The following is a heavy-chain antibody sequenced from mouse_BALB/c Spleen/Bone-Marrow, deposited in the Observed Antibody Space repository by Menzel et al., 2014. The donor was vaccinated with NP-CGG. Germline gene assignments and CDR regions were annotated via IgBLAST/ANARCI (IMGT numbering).Heavy chain of an antibody. J-gene: IGHJ2*01. V-gene: IGHV1S81*02. CDR3: AREEDFCDY. CDR2: IYPGTNRT. CDR1: GYPFNTYW. Sequence: MQLQHSRPALMEPGTSVILSWKSSGYPFNTYWTHWVNPKPAHGLEGIGDIYPGTNRTNYNEKFKTKAPLTDDTSSSTAYMQLSRSTSEEGAVYYCAREEDFCDYWVQGPTPPV.